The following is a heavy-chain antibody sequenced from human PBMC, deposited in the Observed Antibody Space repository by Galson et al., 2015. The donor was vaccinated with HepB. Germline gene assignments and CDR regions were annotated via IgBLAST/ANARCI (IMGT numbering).Heavy chain of an antibody. V-gene: IGHV3-43*01. Sequence: SLRLSCAASGFTFDDYTMHWVRQAPGKGLECVSLISWDGDRTYYADSVKGRFTISRDNSKNSLYLQMNSLRAEDTALYYCTRAFDIWGQGTMVIVSS. CDR3: TRAFDI. J-gene: IGHJ3*02. CDR1: GFTFDDYT. CDR2: ISWDGDRT.